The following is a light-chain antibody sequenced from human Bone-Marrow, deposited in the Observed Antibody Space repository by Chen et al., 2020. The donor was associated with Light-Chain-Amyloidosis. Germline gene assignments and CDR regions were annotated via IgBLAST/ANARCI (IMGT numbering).Light chain of an antibody. CDR1: SSDVGGYNY. CDR3: SSYAGSHIYV. CDR2: DVS. V-gene: IGLV2-11*01. J-gene: IGLJ1*01. Sequence: QSALTQPRSVSGSPGQSVTISCTGGSSDVGGYNYVSWYQQYAGKAPKVMIYDVSQRPSGVPDPFSGSKFGNTASLTISGLQTEDEADDYCSSYAGSHIYVFGTGTKVIV.